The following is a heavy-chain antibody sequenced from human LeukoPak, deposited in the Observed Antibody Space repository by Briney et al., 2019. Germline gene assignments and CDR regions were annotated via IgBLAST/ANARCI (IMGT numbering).Heavy chain of an antibody. Sequence: ASVKVSFKASGYTFTGYYMHWVRQAPGQGLEWMGRINPNSGGTNYAQKFQGRVTMTRDTSISTAYMELSRLRSDDTAVYYCASLAAAGKPRTNDYWGQGTLVTVSS. CDR2: INPNSGGT. V-gene: IGHV1-2*06. CDR3: ASLAAAGKPRTNDY. D-gene: IGHD6-13*01. J-gene: IGHJ4*02. CDR1: GYTFTGYY.